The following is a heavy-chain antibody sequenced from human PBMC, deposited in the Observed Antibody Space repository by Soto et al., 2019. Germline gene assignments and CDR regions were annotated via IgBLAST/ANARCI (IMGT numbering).Heavy chain of an antibody. D-gene: IGHD2-21*01. V-gene: IGHV3-30-3*01. CDR3: ASLWGAIRSDFDY. CDR1: GFTFSSYA. CDR2: ISYDGSNK. Sequence: GGSLRLSCAASGFTFSSYAMHWVRQAPGKGLEWVAVISYDGSNKYYADSVKGRFTISRDNSKNTLYLQMNSLRAEDTAVYYCASLWGAIRSDFDYWGQGTLVTVSS. J-gene: IGHJ4*02.